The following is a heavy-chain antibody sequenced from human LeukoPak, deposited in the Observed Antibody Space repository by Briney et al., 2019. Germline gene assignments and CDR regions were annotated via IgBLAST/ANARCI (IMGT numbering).Heavy chain of an antibody. CDR1: GYTFNTYG. CDR2: ISGYNGKT. Sequence: ASVKVSCKASGYTFNTYGITWVRQAPGQGLEWMGWISGYNGKTKYAQKLQDRVTMTIDTSRPTAYMELRSLRSDDTAVYYCAREPQYGSGSCDYWGQGTLVTVSS. J-gene: IGHJ4*02. D-gene: IGHD3-10*01. V-gene: IGHV1-18*01. CDR3: AREPQYGSGSCDY.